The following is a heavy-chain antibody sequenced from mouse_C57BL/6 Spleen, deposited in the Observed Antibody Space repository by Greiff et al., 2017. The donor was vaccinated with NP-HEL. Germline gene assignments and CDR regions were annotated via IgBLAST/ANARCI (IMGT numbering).Heavy chain of an antibody. CDR2: INPSNGGT. CDR3: ATSNPFITTVVADGY. CDR1: GYTFTSYW. J-gene: IGHJ2*01. D-gene: IGHD1-1*01. V-gene: IGHV1-53*01. Sequence: VQLQQPGTELVKPGASVKLSCKASGYTFTSYWMHWVKQRPGQGLEWIGNINPSNGGTNYNEKFKSKATLTVDKSSSTAYMQLSSLTSEDSAVYYCATSNPFITTVVADGYWGQGTTLTVSS.